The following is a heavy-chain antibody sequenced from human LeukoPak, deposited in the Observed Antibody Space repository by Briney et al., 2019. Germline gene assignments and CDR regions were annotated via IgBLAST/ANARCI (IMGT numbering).Heavy chain of an antibody. CDR1: GFTFSSYW. D-gene: IGHD2-2*01. J-gene: IGHJ4*02. V-gene: IGHV3-7*01. Sequence: GGSLRLSCAASGFTFSSYWMSWVRQAPGKGLEWVANIKQDGSEKYYVDSVKGRFTVSRDNAQNTLYLQMSSLRAEDTAVYYCVREDAGGSLDYWGQGNLVTVSS. CDR2: IKQDGSEK. CDR3: VREDAGGSLDY.